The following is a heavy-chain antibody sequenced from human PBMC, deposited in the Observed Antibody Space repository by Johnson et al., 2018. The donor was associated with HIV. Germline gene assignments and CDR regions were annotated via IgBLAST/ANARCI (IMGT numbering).Heavy chain of an antibody. CDR1: GFTVSSNY. CDR2: IYSGGST. V-gene: IGHV3-53*01. Sequence: VQLVESGGGLIQPGGSLRLSCAASGFTVSSNYMSWVRQAPGKGLEWGSVIYSGGSTYYADSVKGRFTISRDNSKNTLYLQMNSLRAEDTAVYYCARDRGSYWVDAFDIWGQGTMVTVSS. D-gene: IGHD1-26*01. CDR3: ARDRGSYWVDAFDI. J-gene: IGHJ3*02.